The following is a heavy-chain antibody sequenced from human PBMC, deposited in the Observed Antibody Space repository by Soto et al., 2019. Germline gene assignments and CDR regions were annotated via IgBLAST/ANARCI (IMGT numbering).Heavy chain of an antibody. J-gene: IGHJ4*02. D-gene: IGHD3-22*01. CDR3: AKDRGRYYDSSGYWDY. V-gene: IGHV3-23*01. CDR2: ISGSGGST. Sequence: GGSLRLSCAASGFTFSSYAMSWVRQAPGKGLEWVSAISGSGGSTYYADSVKGRFTISRDNSKNTLYLQMNSLRAEDTAVYYCAKDRGRYYDSSGYWDYWGQGTLVTVSS. CDR1: GFTFSSYA.